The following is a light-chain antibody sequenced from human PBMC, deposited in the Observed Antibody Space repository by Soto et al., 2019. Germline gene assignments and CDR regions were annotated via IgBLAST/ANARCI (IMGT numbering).Light chain of an antibody. J-gene: IGKJ5*01. V-gene: IGKV3-20*01. CDR1: QSVSSSY. Sequence: EIVLTQSPGTLALSPCERATLSSSASQSVSSSYLAWYQQKPGRAPRLLISGASSRATGIPDRFSGGGSGTDFTLTISRLGPEDFAVYYCQQYGSSPYTFGQGTRLEIK. CDR3: QQYGSSPYT. CDR2: GAS.